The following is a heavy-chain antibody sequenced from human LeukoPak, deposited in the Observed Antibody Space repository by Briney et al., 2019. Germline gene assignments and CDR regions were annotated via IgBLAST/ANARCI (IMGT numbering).Heavy chain of an antibody. D-gene: IGHD6-19*01. Sequence: PGGPLRLSCAASGFTFSSYGMHWVRQAPGKGLEWVAFIRYDGSNKYYADSVKGRFTISRDNAKNSLYLQMNSLRAEDTALYYCAKDSNSWLVLSGMDVWGQGTTVTVSS. CDR2: IRYDGSNK. V-gene: IGHV3-30*02. CDR1: GFTFSSYG. CDR3: AKDSNSWLVLSGMDV. J-gene: IGHJ6*02.